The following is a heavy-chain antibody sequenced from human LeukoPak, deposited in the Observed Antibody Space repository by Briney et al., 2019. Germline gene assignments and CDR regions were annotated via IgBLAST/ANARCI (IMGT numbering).Heavy chain of an antibody. D-gene: IGHD3-22*01. CDR3: ARARTHFSDSSGLSWFDP. CDR1: GCSINSGSYY. J-gene: IGHJ5*02. Sequence: PPETLPLTCTVSGCSINSGSYYWIWLPQLPGMGLVWFMHIFSSGSTYYNTFLKRRVTIPVDTSQKHFVLRLRPVTAADTAVYCCARARTHFSDSSGLSWFDPWGQGTQVTVSS. CDR2: IFSSGST. V-gene: IGHV4-31*03.